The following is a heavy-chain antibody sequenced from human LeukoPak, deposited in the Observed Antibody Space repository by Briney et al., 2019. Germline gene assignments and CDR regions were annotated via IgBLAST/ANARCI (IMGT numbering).Heavy chain of an antibody. Sequence: ASVKVSCKASGYTFTSYYMHWVRQAPGQGLEWMGIINPSGGSTSYAQKFQGRVTMTRDTSTSTVYMELSSLRSEDTAVYYCARGIRYDSSGYYYELDAFDIWSQGTMVTVSS. V-gene: IGHV1-46*01. J-gene: IGHJ3*02. CDR2: INPSGGST. D-gene: IGHD3-22*01. CDR3: ARGIRYDSSGYYYELDAFDI. CDR1: GYTFTSYY.